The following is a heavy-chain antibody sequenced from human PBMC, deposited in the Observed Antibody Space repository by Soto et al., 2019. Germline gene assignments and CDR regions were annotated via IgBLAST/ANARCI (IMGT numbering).Heavy chain of an antibody. CDR1: GFTFSSYG. J-gene: IGHJ4*02. V-gene: IGHV3-33*01. D-gene: IGHD3-22*01. CDR2: IWYDGSNK. CDR3: ARDANTYYYDSSGYYSPYYYFDY. Sequence: PGRSLRLSCAASGFTFSSYGMHWVRQAPGKGLEWVAVIWYDGSNKYYADSVKGRFTISRDNSKNTLYLQMNSLRAEDTAVYYCARDANTYYYDSSGYYSPYYYFDYWGQGTLVTVSS.